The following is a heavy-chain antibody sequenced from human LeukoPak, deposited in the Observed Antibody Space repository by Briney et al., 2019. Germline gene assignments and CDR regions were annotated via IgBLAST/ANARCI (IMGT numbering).Heavy chain of an antibody. J-gene: IGHJ4*02. V-gene: IGHV1-8*01. CDR1: GYTFTSYD. D-gene: IGHD1-7*01. CDR3: ARGTGLELGELDY. CDR2: MNPNSGNT. Sequence: ASVKVSCKAPGYTFTSYDINWVRQATGQGLEWMGWMNPNSGNTGYAQKFQGRVTMTRNTSISTAYVELSSLRSEDTAVYYCARGTGLELGELDYWGQGTLVTVSS.